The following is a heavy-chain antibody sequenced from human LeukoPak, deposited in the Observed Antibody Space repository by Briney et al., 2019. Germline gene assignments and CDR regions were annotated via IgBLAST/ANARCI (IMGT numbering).Heavy chain of an antibody. D-gene: IGHD3-3*01. CDR1: GGSISSSSYY. V-gene: IGHV4-39*01. Sequence: SETLSLTCTVSGGSISSSSYYWGWIRHPPGKGLEWIGSIYYSGSTYYNPSLKSRVTISVDTSKNQFSLKLSSVTAADTAVYYCARLDDFWSGYPDYWGQGTLVTVSS. J-gene: IGHJ4*02. CDR2: IYYSGST. CDR3: ARLDDFWSGYPDY.